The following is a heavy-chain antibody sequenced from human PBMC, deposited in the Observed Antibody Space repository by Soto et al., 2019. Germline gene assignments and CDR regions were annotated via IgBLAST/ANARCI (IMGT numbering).Heavy chain of an antibody. D-gene: IGHD6-19*01. V-gene: IGHV1-58*01. CDR2: IVVGSGNT. CDR1: GFTFTSSA. Sequence: SVKVSFKASGFTFTSSAVQWVRQARGQRLEWIGWIVVGSGNTNYAQKFQERVTITRDMSTSTAYMELSSLRSEDTAVYYCAAEEDSSGWYGSADAFDIWGQGTMVTVSS. CDR3: AAEEDSSGWYGSADAFDI. J-gene: IGHJ3*02.